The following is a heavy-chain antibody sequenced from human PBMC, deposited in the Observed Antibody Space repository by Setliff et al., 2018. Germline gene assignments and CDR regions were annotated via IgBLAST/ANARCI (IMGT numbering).Heavy chain of an antibody. Sequence: ASVQVSCKASGYTLNNYAMNWVRQAPGQGFEWMGWINTKTGNPTYAQDFTGRLVFSLDTSVNTAFVQISSLKAEDTAVYYCAGDGGNGVDYWGQGTLVTVSS. CDR2: INTKTGNP. V-gene: IGHV7-4-1*02. D-gene: IGHD3-16*01. CDR1: GYTLNNYA. CDR3: AGDGGNGVDY. J-gene: IGHJ4*02.